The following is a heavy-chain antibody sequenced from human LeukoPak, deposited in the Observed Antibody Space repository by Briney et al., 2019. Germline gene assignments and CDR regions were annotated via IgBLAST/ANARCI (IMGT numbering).Heavy chain of an antibody. V-gene: IGHV4-39*01. CDR1: GGSISSSNSY. Sequence: SGTLSLTCAVSGGSISSSNSYWGWIRQPPGKGLEWIGSIYYSGNTYYNASLKSQVSISIDTSKNQFSLKLSSVTAADTAVYYCARHFIGYSNSWFDPWGQGTLVTVSS. CDR3: ARHFIGYSNSWFDP. J-gene: IGHJ5*02. CDR2: IYYSGNT. D-gene: IGHD6-13*01.